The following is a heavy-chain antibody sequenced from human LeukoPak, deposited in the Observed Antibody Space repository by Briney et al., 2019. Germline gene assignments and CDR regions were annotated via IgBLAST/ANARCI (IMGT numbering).Heavy chain of an antibody. CDR3: TRENRPFCPFAF. D-gene: IGHD3-3*01. Sequence: PSETLSLTCAVYGGSFTGYYWSWIRQPPGKGLEWIGEIAHDGTRNYNPSLWSRVAVSFDRANNYFSLSLTAVTAADTAFYYCTRENRPFCPFAFWGQGVMVTVSS. J-gene: IGHJ4*02. CDR2: IAHDGTR. V-gene: IGHV4-34*01. CDR1: GGSFTGYY.